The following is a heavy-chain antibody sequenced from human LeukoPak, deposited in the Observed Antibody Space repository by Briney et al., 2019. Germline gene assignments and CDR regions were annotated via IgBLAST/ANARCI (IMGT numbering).Heavy chain of an antibody. CDR3: AKAAYDFWSGYLD. V-gene: IGHV3-64D*06. CDR1: GFTFSSYA. Sequence: GGSLRLSCSASGFTFSSYAMHWVRQAPGKGLEYVSAISSNGGSTYYADSVKGRFTISRDNSKNTLYLQMSSLRAEDTAVYYCAKAAYDFWSGYLDWGQGTLVTVSS. J-gene: IGHJ4*02. D-gene: IGHD3-3*01. CDR2: ISSNGGST.